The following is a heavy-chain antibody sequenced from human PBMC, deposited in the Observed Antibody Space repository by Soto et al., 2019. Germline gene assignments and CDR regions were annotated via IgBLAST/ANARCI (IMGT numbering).Heavy chain of an antibody. D-gene: IGHD5-18*01. J-gene: IGHJ6*02. CDR2: IIPILGIA. Sequence: QVQLVQSGAEVKKPGSSVKVSCKASGGTFSSYTISWVRQAPGQGLEWMGRIIPILGIANYAQKFQGRVTITADKSTSTAYMELSSLRSEDTAVYYCASGPVDTAMAHPDYYYYYGMDVWGQGTTVTVSS. V-gene: IGHV1-69*02. CDR1: GGTFSSYT. CDR3: ASGPVDTAMAHPDYYYYYGMDV.